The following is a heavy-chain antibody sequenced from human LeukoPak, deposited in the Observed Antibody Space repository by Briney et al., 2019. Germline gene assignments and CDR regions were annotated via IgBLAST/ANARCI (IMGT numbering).Heavy chain of an antibody. D-gene: IGHD2-2*01. CDR1: GFTFSNYA. V-gene: IGHV3-23*01. J-gene: IGHJ4*02. CDR3: AKVSPLYCSSTSCYLDY. Sequence: GESLRLSCEASGFTFSNYAMSWVRQAPGKGLEWVSSISGSSDNTNYADSVKGRFTISRDNSKNTLYLQMNSLRAEDTAVYYCAKVSPLYCSSTSCYLDYWGQGTLVTVSS. CDR2: ISGSSDNT.